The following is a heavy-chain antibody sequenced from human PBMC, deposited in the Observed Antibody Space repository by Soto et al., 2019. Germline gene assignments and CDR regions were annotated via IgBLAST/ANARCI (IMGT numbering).Heavy chain of an antibody. V-gene: IGHV1-8*01. CDR1: GYSFISYD. J-gene: IGHJ4*02. Sequence: ASVKVSCKASGYSFISYDINWVRQATGQGLEWMGWMNPNSGNTGYAQKFQGRVTMTRNTSISTAYMKLSSLRSEDTAVYYCAREADALGNDYWGQGTLVTVSS. D-gene: IGHD7-27*01. CDR2: MNPNSGNT. CDR3: AREADALGNDY.